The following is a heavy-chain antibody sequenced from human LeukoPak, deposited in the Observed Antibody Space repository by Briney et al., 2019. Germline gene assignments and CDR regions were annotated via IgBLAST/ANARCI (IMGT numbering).Heavy chain of an antibody. D-gene: IGHD3-10*01. CDR3: ARGRGGDY. Sequence: GGSLRLSCAASGFTFSSYSMNWVRQAPGKGLEWVSYISSSSSTIYYADSVKGRFAISRDNAKNSLYLQMNSLRAEDTAVYYCARGRGGDYWGQGTLVTVSS. V-gene: IGHV3-48*04. CDR1: GFTFSSYS. J-gene: IGHJ4*02. CDR2: ISSSSSTI.